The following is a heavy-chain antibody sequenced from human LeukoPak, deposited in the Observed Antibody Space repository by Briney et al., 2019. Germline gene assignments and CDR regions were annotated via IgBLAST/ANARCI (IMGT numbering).Heavy chain of an antibody. V-gene: IGHV4-38-2*02. D-gene: IGHD1-26*01. CDR1: GGSISGYY. Sequence: SETVSLTCTVSGGSISGYYWGWFRQPPGKGLEWIGSIYHSGSTYCNPSLKSRVTISVDTSKNQFSLKLSSVTAADTAVYYCAGSDSGSYLNEYDYWGQGTLVTVSS. CDR2: IYHSGST. CDR3: AGSDSGSYLNEYDY. J-gene: IGHJ4*02.